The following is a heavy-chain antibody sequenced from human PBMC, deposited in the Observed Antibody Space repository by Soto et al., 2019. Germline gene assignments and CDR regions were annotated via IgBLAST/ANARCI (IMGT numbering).Heavy chain of an antibody. CDR3: ARCPSHYAPNWFDA. D-gene: IGHD4-4*01. CDR1: GGSISSGSHH. V-gene: IGHV4-39*01. Sequence: QLQLQESGPGLVKPSETLSLTCALSGGSISSGSHHWGWIRQPPGKGLEWIGTIYYNGNTYYNPSLKSRVTLSVDMSTTQFSLKLTSVSATDTAVYYCARCPSHYAPNWFDAWGQGTLVTVSS. CDR2: IYYNGNT. J-gene: IGHJ5*02.